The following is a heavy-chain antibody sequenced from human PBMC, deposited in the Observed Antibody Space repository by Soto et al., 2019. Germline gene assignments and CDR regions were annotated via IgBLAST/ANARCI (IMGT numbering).Heavy chain of an antibody. Sequence: PSETLSLTCTVSGGSISSCGYYWGWIRQSPGKGLEWIGSIDYSGTTYHNLSLKSRVTISVDLSKNQVSLQLTSVTATDTSVYFCVRYTTSSRLAIDHWGLGTLVTVSS. J-gene: IGHJ4*02. V-gene: IGHV4-39*01. D-gene: IGHD3-16*01. CDR2: IDYSGTT. CDR1: GGSISSCGYY. CDR3: VRYTTSSRLAIDH.